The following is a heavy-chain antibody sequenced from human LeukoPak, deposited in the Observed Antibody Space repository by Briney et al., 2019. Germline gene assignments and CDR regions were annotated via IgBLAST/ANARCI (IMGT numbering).Heavy chain of an antibody. CDR3: ARDTAFDI. V-gene: IGHV3-30-3*01. Sequence: PGGSLRLSCAASGFTFSSYAMRWVRQAPGKGLEWVAVISYDGSNKYYADSVKGRFTISRDNSKNTLYLQMNSLRAEDTAVYYCARDTAFDIWGQGTMVTVSS. CDR2: ISYDGSNK. J-gene: IGHJ3*02. CDR1: GFTFSSYA.